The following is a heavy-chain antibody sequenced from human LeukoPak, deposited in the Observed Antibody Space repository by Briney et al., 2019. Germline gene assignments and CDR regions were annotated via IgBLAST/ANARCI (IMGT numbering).Heavy chain of an antibody. CDR2: IYYSGST. V-gene: IGHV4-39*07. Sequence: SETLSLTCTVSGGSISSSSYYWGWIRQPPGKGLEWIGSIYYSGSTYHNPSLKSRVTISVDTSKNQFSPKMSSVTAADTAVYFCARGGPPGYYYDYYIDVWGKGTTVTISS. CDR1: GGSISSSSYY. J-gene: IGHJ6*03. CDR3: ARGGPPGYYYDYYIDV.